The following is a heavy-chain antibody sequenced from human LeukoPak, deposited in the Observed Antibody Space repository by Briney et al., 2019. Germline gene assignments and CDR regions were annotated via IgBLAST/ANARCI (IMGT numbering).Heavy chain of an antibody. D-gene: IGHD2-2*01. Sequence: PGGSLRLSCAASRFTFSSYAMHWVRQAPGKGLEWVAGISYDGKNKYYADSVKGRFTISRDTSKNTLYLQMNSLRTEDTAVYYCARDLPIYCSSTSCYAVGDYWGQGTLVTVSS. CDR3: ARDLPIYCSSTSCYAVGDY. J-gene: IGHJ4*02. CDR2: ISYDGKNK. CDR1: RFTFSSYA. V-gene: IGHV3-30*04.